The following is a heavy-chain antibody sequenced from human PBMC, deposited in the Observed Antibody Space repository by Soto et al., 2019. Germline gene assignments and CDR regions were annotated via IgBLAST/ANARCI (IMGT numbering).Heavy chain of an antibody. J-gene: IGHJ4*02. Sequence: EVQLEESGGGLIQPGGSLRLSCAASGFTINSNFMNWVRQAPGKGLEWVSVIYTGGGTYYADSVKGRFTISRDNSKNTLYLQMNSLRAEDTAVYYCARDSSSWFDFDYWGQGTLVTVSS. CDR1: GFTINSNF. V-gene: IGHV3-53*01. CDR3: ARDSSSWFDFDY. D-gene: IGHD6-13*01. CDR2: IYTGGGT.